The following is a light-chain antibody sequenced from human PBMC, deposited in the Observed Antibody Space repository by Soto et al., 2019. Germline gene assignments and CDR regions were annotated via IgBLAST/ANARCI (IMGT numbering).Light chain of an antibody. CDR1: SSNIGSNY. J-gene: IGLJ7*01. Sequence: QSVLTQPPSASGTPGQRVTISCSGSSSNIGSNYVYWYQQLPGTAPKLLIYRNNQRPSGVPDRFSGSKSGTSASLAINGLRSEDEADYYCAAWDDSLSGAVFGGGTQLTVL. CDR3: AAWDDSLSGAV. V-gene: IGLV1-47*01. CDR2: RNN.